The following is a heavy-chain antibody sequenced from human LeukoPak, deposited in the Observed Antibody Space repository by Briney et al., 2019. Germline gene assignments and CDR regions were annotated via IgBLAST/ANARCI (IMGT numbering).Heavy chain of an antibody. CDR3: ARDRYFQY. V-gene: IGHV3-7*01. J-gene: IGHJ1*01. CDR2: IKQDGTEK. D-gene: IGHD2-2*01. CDR1: GFTFSSYW. Sequence: GGSLGLSCVASGFTFSSYWMSWVRQAPGKGLEWVANIKQDGTEKHYVDSVKGRFTISRDNAKNSLHLQMNSLRDEGTAVYYCARDRYFQYWGQGNLVIVSS.